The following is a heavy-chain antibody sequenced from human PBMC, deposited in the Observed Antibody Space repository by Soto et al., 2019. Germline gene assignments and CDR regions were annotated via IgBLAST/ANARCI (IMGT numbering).Heavy chain of an antibody. V-gene: IGHV4-39*01. CDR1: GGSISSSSYY. CDR2: IYYSGST. D-gene: IGHD6-6*01. CDR3: ARQLRSRAARPLSYFDY. Sequence: SETLSLTCTVSGGSISSSSYYWGWIRQPPGKGLEWIGSIYYSGSTYYNPSLKSRVTISVDTSKNQFSLKLSSVTAADTAVYYCARQLRSRAARPLSYFDYWGQGTLVTVSS. J-gene: IGHJ4*02.